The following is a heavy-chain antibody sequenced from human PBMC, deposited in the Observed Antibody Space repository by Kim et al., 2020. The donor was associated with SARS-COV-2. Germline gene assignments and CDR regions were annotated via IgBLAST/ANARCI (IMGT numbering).Heavy chain of an antibody. D-gene: IGHD3-10*01. J-gene: IGHJ6*02. CDR1: GGSISSSSYY. CDR2: IYYSGST. V-gene: IGHV4-39*01. Sequence: SETLSLTCTVSGGSISSSSYYWGWIRQPPGKGLEWIGSIYYSGSTYYNPSLKSRVTISVDTSKNQFSLKLSSVTAADTAVYYCARHPVGYGSGSYYNGYGMDVWGQGNTVPVSS. CDR3: ARHPVGYGSGSYYNGYGMDV.